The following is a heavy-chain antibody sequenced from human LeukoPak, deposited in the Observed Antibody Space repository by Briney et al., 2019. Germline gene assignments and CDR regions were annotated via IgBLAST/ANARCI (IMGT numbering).Heavy chain of an antibody. CDR1: GFTFNSYA. CDR3: AKSSDSGWSHIDF. D-gene: IGHD6-19*01. V-gene: IGHV3-23*01. J-gene: IGHJ4*02. CDR2: IGGSGRST. Sequence: GGSLRLSCAASGFTFNSYAMTWVRQTPGKGLEWVSVIGGSGRSTDYADSVKGRFIISRDNFKSLLFLQMSSLSAEDTAVYFCAKSSDSGWSHIDFWGQGTLVTVSS.